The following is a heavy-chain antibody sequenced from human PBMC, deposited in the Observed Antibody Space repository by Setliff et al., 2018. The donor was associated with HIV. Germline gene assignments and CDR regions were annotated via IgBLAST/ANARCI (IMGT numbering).Heavy chain of an antibody. J-gene: IGHJ4*02. CDR2: IKQDGSEK. D-gene: IGHD5-18*01. CDR3: AKGSLPSGYSYGFFDY. Sequence: LSLTCAASGFTFSSYWMSWVRQAPGKGLEWVANIKQDGSEKYYADSVKGRFAISRDNSKNTLYLQMNSLRAEDTAVYYCAKGSLPSGYSYGFFDYWGQGTLVTVSS. CDR1: GFTFSSYW. V-gene: IGHV3-7*01.